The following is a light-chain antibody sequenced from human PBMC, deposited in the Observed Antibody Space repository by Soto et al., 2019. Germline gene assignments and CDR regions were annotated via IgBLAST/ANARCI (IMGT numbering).Light chain of an antibody. CDR1: QNINTW. CDR3: HQYKTYS. V-gene: IGKV1-5*01. CDR2: DAS. Sequence: DIQMTQSPSSVSASVGDRVTVTCRASQNINTWLAWYQQKAGKAPKLLIYDASSLEGGVPFRFSGSASGTEFNLTINSLQPGDSATYYYHQYKTYSFGGGTKVEV. J-gene: IGKJ4*01.